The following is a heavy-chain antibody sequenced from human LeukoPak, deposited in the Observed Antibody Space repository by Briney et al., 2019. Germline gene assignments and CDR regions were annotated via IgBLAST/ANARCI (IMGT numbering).Heavy chain of an antibody. CDR3: ARSSYSSSWYVFDY. CDR2: IYSGGST. D-gene: IGHD6-13*01. J-gene: IGHJ4*02. CDR1: GFTVSSNY. Sequence: GGSLRLSCAASGFTVSSNYMSWVRQAPGKGLEGVSVIYSGGSTSYADSVKGRFTTSRDNSKNTLYLQMNSLRAEDTAVYYCARSSYSSSWYVFDYWGQGTLVTVST. V-gene: IGHV3-66*01.